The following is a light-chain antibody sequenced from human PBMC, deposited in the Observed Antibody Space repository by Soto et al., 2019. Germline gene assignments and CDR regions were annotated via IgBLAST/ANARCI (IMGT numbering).Light chain of an antibody. CDR3: TSYTSSSTPLV. Sequence: QSALTQPASVSESPGQSITISCTGTSSDVGGYNYVSWYQQHPGKAPKLMIYEVSNRPSGVSNRFSGSKSGNTASLSISGLQAEDEADYYCTSYTSSSTPLVFGGGTKLTVL. J-gene: IGLJ2*01. CDR1: SSDVGGYNY. V-gene: IGLV2-14*01. CDR2: EVS.